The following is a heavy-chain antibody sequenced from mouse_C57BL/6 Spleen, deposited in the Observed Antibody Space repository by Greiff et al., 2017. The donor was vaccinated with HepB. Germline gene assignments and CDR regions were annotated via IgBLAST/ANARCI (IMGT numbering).Heavy chain of an antibody. CDR1: GYSITSGYY. V-gene: IGHV3-6*01. Sequence: EVKLEESGPGLVKPSQSLSLTCSVTGYSITSGYYWNWIRQFPGNKLEWMGYISYDGSNNYNPSLKYRISITRDTSKNQFFLKLNSVTTEDTATYYCAREVLKWYFDVWGTGTTVTVSS. CDR2: ISYDGSN. CDR3: AREVLKWYFDV. J-gene: IGHJ1*03.